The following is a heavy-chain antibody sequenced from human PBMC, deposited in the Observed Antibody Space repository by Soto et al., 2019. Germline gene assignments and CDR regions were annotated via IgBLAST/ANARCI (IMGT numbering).Heavy chain of an antibody. CDR3: ARDSAWLFDS. Sequence: GSLRLSCAVSGFTYSSYGMHWVRQAPGKGLEWVAVIWYDGSNKYYADSVKGRFIISRDDSKNTLSLQMNSLRAEDTAVYYCARDSAWLFDSWGQGTLVTSPQ. J-gene: IGHJ4*02. CDR1: GFTYSSYG. CDR2: IWYDGSNK. V-gene: IGHV3-33*01. D-gene: IGHD5-12*01.